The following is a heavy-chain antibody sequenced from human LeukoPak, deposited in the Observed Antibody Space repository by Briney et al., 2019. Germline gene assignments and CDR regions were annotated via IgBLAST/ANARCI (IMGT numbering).Heavy chain of an antibody. V-gene: IGHV4-38-2*02. CDR3: ARAMSIAARPQTIFDY. Sequence: SETLSLTCTVSGYFISSGYYWDWIRQPPGKGLEWIGTFYHGGSTYYNPSLKSRVTISVDTSKNQFSLNLTSVTAADTAVYYCARAMSIAARPQTIFDYWGQGTLVTVSS. CDR1: GYFISSGYY. CDR2: FYHGGST. J-gene: IGHJ4*02. D-gene: IGHD6-6*01.